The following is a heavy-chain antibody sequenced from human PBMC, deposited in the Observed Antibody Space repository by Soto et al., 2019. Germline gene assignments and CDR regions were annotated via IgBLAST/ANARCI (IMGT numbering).Heavy chain of an antibody. Sequence: QVQLVQSGAEVKKPGASVKVSCKASGYIFTNYDINWVRQATGQGLEYLGWINPNSGNTGYVQKFKGRVTMTRNTSINTAYMELHSLRSEDTAVYYCARGIKYGDYSMWFDPWGQGTLVTVSS. CDR2: INPNSGNT. V-gene: IGHV1-8*01. CDR3: ARGIKYGDYSMWFDP. CDR1: GYIFTNYD. D-gene: IGHD4-17*01. J-gene: IGHJ5*02.